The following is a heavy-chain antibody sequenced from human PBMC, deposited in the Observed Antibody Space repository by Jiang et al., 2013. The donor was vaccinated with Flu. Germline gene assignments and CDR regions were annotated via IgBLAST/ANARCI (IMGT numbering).Heavy chain of an antibody. V-gene: IGHV1-2*02. CDR1: GYTFTGYY. Sequence: SVKVSCKASGYTFTGYYMHWVRQAPGQGLEWMGWINPNSGGTNYAQKLQGRVTMTTDTSTSTAYMELRSLRSDDTAVYYCARLLGVAVAGTNFDYWGQGTLVTVSS. CDR3: ARLLGVAVAGTNFDY. CDR2: INPNSGGT. D-gene: IGHD6-19*01. J-gene: IGHJ4*02.